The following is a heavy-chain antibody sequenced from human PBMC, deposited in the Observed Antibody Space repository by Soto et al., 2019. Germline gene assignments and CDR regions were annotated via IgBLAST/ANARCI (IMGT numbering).Heavy chain of an antibody. CDR3: ARDGFHTSTTCRVGNWFDP. J-gene: IGHJ5*02. Sequence: QVQLQQWGAGLLKPSETLSLTCVVYGGSFSGYYWSWIRQSPGKGLEWIGGINHRGITNYNPALECRATLSVNTSKNQFSLKLPSVTASDTAMYYCARDGFHTSTTCRVGNWFDPWGQGTLVTVSS. CDR2: INHRGIT. D-gene: IGHD2-2*01. V-gene: IGHV4-34*01. CDR1: GGSFSGYY.